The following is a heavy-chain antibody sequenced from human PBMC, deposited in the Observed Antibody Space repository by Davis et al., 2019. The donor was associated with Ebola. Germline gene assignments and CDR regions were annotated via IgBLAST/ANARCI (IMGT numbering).Heavy chain of an antibody. Sequence: PGGSLRLSCAASGFTVSSNYMSWVRQAPGTGLEWVSVIYSGGSTYYADSVKGRFTISRDNSKNTLYLQMNSLRAEDTAVYYCARNKPVFGFWFDPWGQGTLVTVSS. CDR2: IYSGGST. J-gene: IGHJ5*02. D-gene: IGHD3-16*01. V-gene: IGHV3-53*01. CDR3: ARNKPVFGFWFDP. CDR1: GFTVSSNY.